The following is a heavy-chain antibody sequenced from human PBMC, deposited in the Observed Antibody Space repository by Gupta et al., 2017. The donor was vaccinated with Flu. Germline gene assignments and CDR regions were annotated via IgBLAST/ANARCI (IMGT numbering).Heavy chain of an antibody. CDR1: GFTFSSYA. Sequence: EVQLLESGGGLVQPGGSLRLSCAASGFTFSSYAMSWVRQAPGKGLEWVSAISGSGGSTYYADSVKGRFTISRDNSKNTLYLQMNSLRAEDTAVYYCAKDCARASRITIFGVGSGPDYWGQGTLVTVSS. CDR3: AKDCARASRITIFGVGSGPDY. D-gene: IGHD3-3*01. J-gene: IGHJ4*02. CDR2: ISGSGGST. V-gene: IGHV3-23*01.